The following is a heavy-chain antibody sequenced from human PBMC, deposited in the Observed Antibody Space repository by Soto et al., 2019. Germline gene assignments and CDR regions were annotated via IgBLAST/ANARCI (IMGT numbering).Heavy chain of an antibody. CDR2: INPSGGST. CDR1: GYTFISYH. V-gene: IGHV1-46*01. Sequence: ASVKVSCKASGYTFISYHIHWVRQAPGQGLEWMGIINPSGGSTTYAQKFQGRVTMTRDTSTSTVYMELSSLRSEDTAVYYCARDPGANRFDPWGQGTLVTVSS. CDR3: ARDPGANRFDP. J-gene: IGHJ5*02.